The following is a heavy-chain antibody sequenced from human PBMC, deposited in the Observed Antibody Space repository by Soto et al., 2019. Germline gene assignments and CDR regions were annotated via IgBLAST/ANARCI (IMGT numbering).Heavy chain of an antibody. CDR1: GFTFGNYA. CDR3: AKDRGGSGWRFDY. Sequence: EVQLLESGGGLVQPGGSLRLSCAASGFTFGNYAMSWVRQAPGMGLEWVSAITASGGSTYYSDSVKGRLTISRDNSKNTLYLQMNSLRAEDTAVYYCAKDRGGSGWRFDYWGQGTLVTVSS. J-gene: IGHJ4*02. V-gene: IGHV3-23*01. CDR2: ITASGGST. D-gene: IGHD6-19*01.